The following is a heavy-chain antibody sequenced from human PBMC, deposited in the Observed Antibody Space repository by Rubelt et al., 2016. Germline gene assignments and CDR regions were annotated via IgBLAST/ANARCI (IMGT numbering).Heavy chain of an antibody. CDR2: SVGEGRT. CDR3: AREGGQQLVHEYFDY. CDR1: EFSVSTKY. D-gene: IGHD6-13*01. Sequence: EVQLMESGGGLIQPGGSLRLSCAASEFSVSTKYMSWVRQAPGKGLEWVAGISVGEGRTYYADSVKGRFTISRDNAKNSLYLQMNSLRAEDTAVYYCAREGGQQLVHEYFDYWGQGTLITVSS. V-gene: IGHV3-53*01. J-gene: IGHJ4*02.